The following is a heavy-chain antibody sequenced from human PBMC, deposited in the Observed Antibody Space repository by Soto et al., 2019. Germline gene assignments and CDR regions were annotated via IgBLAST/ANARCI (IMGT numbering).Heavy chain of an antibody. Sequence: QVQLVQAGAEVKTPGSSVKVSCKASGGTFSSYAISWVRQAPGQGLEWMGGIIPIFGTANYAQKFQGRVTITADESTSTAYMELSSLRSEDTAVYYCARDWPDEIVVVAGSSSSRLDYWGQGTLVTVSS. D-gene: IGHD2-2*01. J-gene: IGHJ4*02. V-gene: IGHV1-69*01. CDR3: ARDWPDEIVVVAGSSSSRLDY. CDR2: IIPIFGTA. CDR1: GGTFSSYA.